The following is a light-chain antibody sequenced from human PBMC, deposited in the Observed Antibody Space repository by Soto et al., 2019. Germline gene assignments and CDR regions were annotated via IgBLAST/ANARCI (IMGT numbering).Light chain of an antibody. CDR1: SSDVGSYNL. CDR2: EGT. V-gene: IGLV2-14*02. CDR3: SSYTSSSTRV. J-gene: IGLJ1*01. Sequence: QSALTQPASVSGSPGQSITISCTGTSSDVGSYNLVSWYQQHPGKAPKLMIYEGTKRPSGLSNRFSGSKSGNTASLTISGLQAEDEADYYCSSYTSSSTRVFGTGTKVTVL.